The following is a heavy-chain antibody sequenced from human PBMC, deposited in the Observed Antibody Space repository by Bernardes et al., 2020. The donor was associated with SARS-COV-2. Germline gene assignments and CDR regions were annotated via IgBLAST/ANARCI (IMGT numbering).Heavy chain of an antibody. CDR1: GFKFRSFD. Sequence: GGSLRLSCAASGFKFRSFDMHWVRQAPGKGLAWVAAISYGGNNQYYADSAKGRFTISRDNSMNTVFLQISGLSPEDTAIYYCVYSTGWSGSSYYALDVWGQGTTVTGSS. CDR3: VYSTGWSGSSYYALDV. CDR2: ISYGGNNQ. D-gene: IGHD4-4*01. J-gene: IGHJ6*01. V-gene: IGHV3-30*03.